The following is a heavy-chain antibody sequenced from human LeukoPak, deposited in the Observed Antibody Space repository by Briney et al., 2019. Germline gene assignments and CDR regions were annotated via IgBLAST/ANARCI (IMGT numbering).Heavy chain of an antibody. J-gene: IGHJ4*02. V-gene: IGHV3-23*01. CDR2: IGGSGGST. D-gene: IGHD2-2*03. CDR1: GFTFSSYA. CDR3: AKDLGTGYCISTSCSSTDY. Sequence: PGGSLRLSCAASGFTFSSYAMSWVRQAPGKGLEWVSAIGGSGGSTYYADSVKGRFTISRDNSKNTLYLQMNSLRAEDTAVYYCAKDLGTGYCISTSCSSTDYWGQGTLVTVSS.